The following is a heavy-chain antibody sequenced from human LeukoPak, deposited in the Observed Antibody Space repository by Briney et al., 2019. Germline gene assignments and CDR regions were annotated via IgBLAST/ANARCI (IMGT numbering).Heavy chain of an antibody. Sequence: GGSLRRSCAASGFTFSSYWMHWVRQAPGKGLVWVSRINSDGSSTSYADSVKGRFTISRDNAKNTLYLQMNSLRAEDTAVYYCARGGMITFGGVIVIQDYYYGMDVWGEGTTVTVSS. J-gene: IGHJ6*04. D-gene: IGHD3-16*02. CDR1: GFTFSSYW. CDR3: ARGGMITFGGVIVIQDYYYGMDV. V-gene: IGHV3-74*01. CDR2: INSDGSST.